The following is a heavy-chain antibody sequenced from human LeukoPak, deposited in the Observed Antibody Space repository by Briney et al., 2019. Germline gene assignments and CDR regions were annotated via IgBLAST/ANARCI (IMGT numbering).Heavy chain of an antibody. CDR1: GGSFSGYY. V-gene: IGHV4-34*01. Sequence: SETLSLTCAVYGGSFSGYYWSWIRQPPGKGLEWIGEINHSGSTNYNPSLKSRVTISVDTSKNQFSLKLSSVTAADTAVYYCARGCSSGWYYWGQGTLVTVSS. CDR2: INHSGST. D-gene: IGHD6-19*01. CDR3: ARGCSSGWYY. J-gene: IGHJ4*02.